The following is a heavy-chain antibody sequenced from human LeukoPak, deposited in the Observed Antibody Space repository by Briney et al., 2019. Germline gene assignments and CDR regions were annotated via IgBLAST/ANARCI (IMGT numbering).Heavy chain of an antibody. J-gene: IGHJ4*02. Sequence: GGSLSLSCAASGFTFSSYAMSWVRQAPGKGLEWVSVISGSGGDTYYADSVKGRFTISRHNSKNTLYLQMNSLRAEDTAIYYCAKTGCTSTGCYENYWGQGTLVTVSS. V-gene: IGHV3-23*01. CDR3: AKTGCTSTGCYENY. CDR2: ISGSGGDT. D-gene: IGHD2-2*01. CDR1: GFTFSSYA.